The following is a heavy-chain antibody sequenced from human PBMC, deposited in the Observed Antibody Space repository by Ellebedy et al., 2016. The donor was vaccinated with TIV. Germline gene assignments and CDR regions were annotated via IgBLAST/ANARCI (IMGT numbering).Heavy chain of an antibody. CDR2: ISGSGGST. CDR3: AKFKVVAAGYYYGMDV. CDR1: GFTFSSYA. D-gene: IGHD2-15*01. Sequence: GESLKISXAASGFTFSSYAMSWVRQAPGKGLEWVSAISGSGGSTYYADSVKGRFTISRDNSKNTLYLQMNSLRAEDTAVYYCAKFKVVAAGYYYGMDVWGQGTTVTVSS. V-gene: IGHV3-23*01. J-gene: IGHJ6*02.